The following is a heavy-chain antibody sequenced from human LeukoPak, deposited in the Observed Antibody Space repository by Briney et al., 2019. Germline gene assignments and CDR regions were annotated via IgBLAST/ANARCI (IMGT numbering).Heavy chain of an antibody. Sequence: GEPLKISCKCSGYIFRNYWISWVRHMPGKGLEWMGRIDPTDSYTNYSPSFQGHVIFSADKSISTACLQWSGLQASDTAMYCCARLLDSAYELDYWGQGTLVTVSS. J-gene: IGHJ4*02. CDR3: ARLLDSAYELDY. CDR2: IDPTDSYT. V-gene: IGHV5-10-1*01. CDR1: GYIFRNYW. D-gene: IGHD5-12*01.